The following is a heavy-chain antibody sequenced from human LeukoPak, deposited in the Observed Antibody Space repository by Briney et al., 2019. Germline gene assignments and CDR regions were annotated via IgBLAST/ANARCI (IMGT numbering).Heavy chain of an antibody. Sequence: SETLSLTCTVSGGSVSSGTYYWSWIRPPPGKGLEWIGYIYYTGSTNYNPSLKNRLTISVDTSKNQFSLKLSSVTAADTAVYYCARRGGSGRSFDYWGQGTLVTVSS. CDR2: IYYTGST. J-gene: IGHJ4*02. CDR3: ARRGGSGRSFDY. CDR1: GGSVSSGTYY. D-gene: IGHD3-10*01. V-gene: IGHV4-61*01.